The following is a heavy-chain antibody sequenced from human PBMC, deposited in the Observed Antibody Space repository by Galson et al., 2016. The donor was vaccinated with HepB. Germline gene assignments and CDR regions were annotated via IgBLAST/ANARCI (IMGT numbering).Heavy chain of an antibody. V-gene: IGHV4-61*02. CDR3: ARGVRYSSRWYDYGLDV. Sequence: TLSLTCTVSGGPISGGIYYWSWIRQPAGKGLEWIGRIFISGSTNYNPSLKSRVTILVDTSKNQFSLKLSSVTAAETAVFYCARGVRYSSRWYDYGLDVWGKGTTGTVSS. D-gene: IGHD6-13*01. J-gene: IGHJ6*04. CDR1: GGPISGGIYY. CDR2: IFISGST.